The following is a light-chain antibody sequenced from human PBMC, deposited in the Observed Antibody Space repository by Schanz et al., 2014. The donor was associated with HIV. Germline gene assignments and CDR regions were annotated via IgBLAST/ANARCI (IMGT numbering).Light chain of an antibody. CDR2: ANM. J-gene: IGLJ3*02. V-gene: IGLV1-44*01. CDR3: AAWDDSLNRWV. CDR1: SSNIGINT. Sequence: QSVLTQPPSGSGTPGQRVTILCSGSSSNIGINTVNWYQHLPGTAPKLLMYANMERPSGVPDRFSGSGSGTSASLAISGLQSEDEADYYCAAWDDSLNRWVFGGGTKVTVL.